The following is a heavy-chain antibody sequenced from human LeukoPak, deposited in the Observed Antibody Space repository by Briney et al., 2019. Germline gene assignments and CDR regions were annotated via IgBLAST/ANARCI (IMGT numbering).Heavy chain of an antibody. CDR1: GGTFSSYA. V-gene: IGHV1-69*05. J-gene: IGHJ5*02. CDR2: IIPIFGTA. CDR3: ASSFNPYPLTNWFDP. Sequence: GASVKVSCKASGGTFSSYAISWVRQAPGQGLEWMGGIIPIFGTANYAQKFQGRVTITTDESTSTAYMELSSLRSEDTAVYYCASSFNPYPLTNWFDPWGQGTLVTVSS. D-gene: IGHD1-14*01.